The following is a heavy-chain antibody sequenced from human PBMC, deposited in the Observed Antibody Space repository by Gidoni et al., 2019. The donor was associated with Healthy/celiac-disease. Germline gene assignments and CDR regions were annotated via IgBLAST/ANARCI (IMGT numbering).Heavy chain of an antibody. Sequence: QVQLVEPGGGVVQPGRSLRLSCAASGFTFSSYGMHWVRQAPGKGLEWVAVISYDGSNKYYADSVKGRFTISRDNSKNTLYLQMNSLRAEDTAVYYCANSQLLWFGELTGPFDYWGQGTLVTVSS. CDR1: GFTFSSYG. CDR2: ISYDGSNK. D-gene: IGHD3-10*01. V-gene: IGHV3-30*18. J-gene: IGHJ4*02. CDR3: ANSQLLWFGELTGPFDY.